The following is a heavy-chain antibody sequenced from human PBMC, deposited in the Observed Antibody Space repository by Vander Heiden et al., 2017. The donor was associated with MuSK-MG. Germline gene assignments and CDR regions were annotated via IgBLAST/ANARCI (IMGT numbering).Heavy chain of an antibody. CDR1: GYTFTGYY. J-gene: IGHJ4*02. Sequence: QVQLVQSGAEVKKPGASVKVSCKASGYTFTGYYMHWVRQAPGQGLEWMGWINPNSGGTNYAQKFQGRVTMTRDTSISTAYMELSRLRSDDTAVYYCASAPIAAAGTHPLDYWGQGTLVTVSS. CDR3: ASAPIAAAGTHPLDY. D-gene: IGHD6-13*01. CDR2: INPNSGGT. V-gene: IGHV1-2*02.